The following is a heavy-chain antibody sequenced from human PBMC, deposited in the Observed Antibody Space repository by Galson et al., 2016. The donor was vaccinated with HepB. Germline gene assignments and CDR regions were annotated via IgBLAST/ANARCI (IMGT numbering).Heavy chain of an antibody. CDR1: GFIFSNFA. J-gene: IGHJ4*02. Sequence: SLRLSCAGSGFIFSNFAMSWVRQAPGKGLDWVSSISASGGTTYDADSVKGRFTISRDNSKNTVYLQMNSLRVEDTAVYYCAKMGGPRGYSNGFDSWGQGTLVSVSS. D-gene: IGHD5-18*01. CDR2: ISASGGTT. V-gene: IGHV3-23*01. CDR3: AKMGGPRGYSNGFDS.